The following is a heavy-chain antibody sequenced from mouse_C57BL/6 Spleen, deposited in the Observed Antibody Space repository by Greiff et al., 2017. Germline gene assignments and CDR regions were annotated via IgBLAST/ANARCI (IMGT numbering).Heavy chain of an antibody. V-gene: IGHV3-6*01. CDR3: ARGAITTVAYWYFDV. CDR2: ISYDGSN. Sequence: EVKVEESGPGLVKPSQSLSLTCSVTGYSITSGYYWNWIRQFPGNKLEWMGYISYDGSNNYNPSLKNRISITRDTSKNQFFLKLNSVTTEDTATYYCARGAITTVAYWYFDVWGTGTTVTVSS. CDR1: GYSITSGYY. J-gene: IGHJ1*03. D-gene: IGHD1-1*01.